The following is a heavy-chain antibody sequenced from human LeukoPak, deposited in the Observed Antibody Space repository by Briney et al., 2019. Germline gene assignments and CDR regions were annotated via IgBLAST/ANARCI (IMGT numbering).Heavy chain of an antibody. CDR1: GFTFSSYG. D-gene: IGHD5-12*01. CDR3: AKSYSGYDDYFDY. Sequence: PGGSLRLSCAASGFTFSSYGMHWVRQAPGKGLEWVAVISYDGSNKYYADSVKGRFTISRDNSKNTLYLQMNSLRAEDTAMYYCAKSYSGYDDYFDYWGQGTLVTVSS. J-gene: IGHJ4*02. V-gene: IGHV3-30*18. CDR2: ISYDGSNK.